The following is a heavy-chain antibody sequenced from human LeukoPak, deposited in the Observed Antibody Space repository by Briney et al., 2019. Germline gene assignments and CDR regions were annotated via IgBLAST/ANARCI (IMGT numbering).Heavy chain of an antibody. Sequence: PGMSLTLFCALSGVLSSDHSTNGVRHAPGKGLEWVSGIRWNSGVTGYADSVKRRLTISQDNAKNSLYLQLNSLRADDTAFYYCAKHIAVVGHRYFDLWGRGTLVTVPS. J-gene: IGHJ2*01. V-gene: IGHV3-9*02. CDR1: GVLSSDHS. CDR3: AKHIAVVGHRYFDL. D-gene: IGHD3-22*01. CDR2: IRWNSGVT.